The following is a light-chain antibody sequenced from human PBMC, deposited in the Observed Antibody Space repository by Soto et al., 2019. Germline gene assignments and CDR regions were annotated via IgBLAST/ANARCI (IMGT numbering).Light chain of an antibody. CDR3: TSHTASSTWV. CDR1: STDVGYDNY. J-gene: IGLJ3*02. CDR2: EVS. V-gene: IGLV2-14*01. Sequence: QSVLTQPASVSGSPGQSITVSCTGTSTDVGYDNYVSWFQQHPGKAPKLMIYEVSRRPSGVSNRFSVSKSANTASLTISWLQAEDGADYYCTSHTASSTWVFGGGTKLTVI.